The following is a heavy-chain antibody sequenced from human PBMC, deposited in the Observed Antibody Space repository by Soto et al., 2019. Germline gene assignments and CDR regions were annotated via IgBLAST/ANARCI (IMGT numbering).Heavy chain of an antibody. D-gene: IGHD5-12*01. CDR3: ARRREYSGYDATYNWFDP. J-gene: IGHJ5*02. CDR2: IFYCGST. CDR1: GGSISSGGYY. V-gene: IGHV4-31*03. Sequence: SETLSLTCTVSGGSISSGGYYWSWIRQHPGKGMEFFVYIFYCGSTYYHPSLKIRVTISVDTSKNHFSLKLSFVIAADPALYYCARRREYSGYDATYNWFDPWGQGTLVTVSS.